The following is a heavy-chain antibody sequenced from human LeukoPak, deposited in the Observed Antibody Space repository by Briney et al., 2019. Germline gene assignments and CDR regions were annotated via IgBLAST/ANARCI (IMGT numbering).Heavy chain of an antibody. D-gene: IGHD2-2*01. J-gene: IGHJ4*02. CDR1: GFTFSTYY. V-gene: IGHV3-7*01. CDR2: IKQDGSEN. CDR3: VRERYCTTATCYVGVPFDY. Sequence: SGGSLSLSCAASGFTFSTYYMTWVRQDPGKGLEWVAGIKQDGSENYYVDSVRGRFTISGANSRNLSLLQMNKLRAEDTAVYFCVRERYCTTATCYVGVPFDYWGQGTLVTVSS.